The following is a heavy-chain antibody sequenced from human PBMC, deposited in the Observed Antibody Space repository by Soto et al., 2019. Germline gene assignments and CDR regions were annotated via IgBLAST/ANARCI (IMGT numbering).Heavy chain of an antibody. V-gene: IGHV1-24*01. D-gene: IGHD3-10*01. CDR3: ATDLNGMVRGVTTYYYYGMDV. Sequence: ASVKVSCKVSGYTLTXLSMHWVRQAPGKGLEWMGGFDPEDGETIYAQKFQGRVTMTEDTSTDTAYMELSSLRSEDTAVYYCATDLNGMVRGVTTYYYYGMDVWGQGTTVTV. J-gene: IGHJ6*02. CDR2: FDPEDGET. CDR1: GYTLTXLS.